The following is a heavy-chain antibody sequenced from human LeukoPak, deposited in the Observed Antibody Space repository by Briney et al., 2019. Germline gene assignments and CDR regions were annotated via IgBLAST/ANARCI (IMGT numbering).Heavy chain of an antibody. J-gene: IGHJ4*02. D-gene: IGHD3-22*01. CDR1: GFTVSSNY. V-gene: IGHV3-7*05. CDR3: ARGTYRRYYYDSSGYYYFDY. CDR2: IKQDGSEK. Sequence: PGESLRLSCAASGFTVSSNYMSWVRQAPGKGLEWVANIKQDGSEKYYVDSVKGRFTISRDNAKNSLYLQMNSLRAEDTAVYYCARGTYRRYYYDSSGYYYFDYWGQGTLVTVSS.